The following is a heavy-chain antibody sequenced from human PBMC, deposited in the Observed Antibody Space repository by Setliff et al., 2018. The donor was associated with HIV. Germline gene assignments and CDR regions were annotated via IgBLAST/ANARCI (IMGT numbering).Heavy chain of an antibody. J-gene: IGHJ4*02. D-gene: IGHD3-3*01. CDR2: IYHSGTT. Sequence: SETLSLTCAVSGYSISSGYYWGWIRQPPGKGLEWVGSIYHSGTTYYNPSLKSRVTISVDTSKNQFSLKLSSVTAADKAVYYCATHVLQFLEWLSHFDYWGQGTLVTVSS. CDR1: GYSISSGYY. V-gene: IGHV4-38-2*01. CDR3: ATHVLQFLEWLSHFDY.